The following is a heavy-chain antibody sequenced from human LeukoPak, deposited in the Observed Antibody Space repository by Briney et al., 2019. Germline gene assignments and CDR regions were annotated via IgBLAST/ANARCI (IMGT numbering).Heavy chain of an antibody. Sequence: PSETLSLTCTVSGGSISSYYWSWIRQPPGKGLEWIGYMSYSGSSNYNPSLRSRVTISVDASKKQFSLKLSSVTAADTAVYYCARDGYSDSSGYDYPPSVWGQGTPVTVSS. V-gene: IGHV4-59*01. D-gene: IGHD3-22*01. CDR1: GGSISSYY. J-gene: IGHJ4*02. CDR3: ARDGYSDSSGYDYPPSV. CDR2: MSYSGSS.